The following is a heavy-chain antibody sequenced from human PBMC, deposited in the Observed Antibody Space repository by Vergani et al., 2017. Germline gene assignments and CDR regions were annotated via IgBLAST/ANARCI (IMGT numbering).Heavy chain of an antibody. Sequence: QEQLVQSGAEVRKPGASVKVSCKASGGTFSSYAISWVRQAPGQGLEWMGRIIPIFGTANYAQKFQGRVTITADESTSTAYMELSSLRSEDTAVYYCARVAIYDSSGYYYPLDYFDYWGQGTLVTVSS. J-gene: IGHJ4*02. CDR1: GGTFSSYA. V-gene: IGHV1-69*13. D-gene: IGHD3-22*01. CDR3: ARVAIYDSSGYYYPLDYFDY. CDR2: IIPIFGTA.